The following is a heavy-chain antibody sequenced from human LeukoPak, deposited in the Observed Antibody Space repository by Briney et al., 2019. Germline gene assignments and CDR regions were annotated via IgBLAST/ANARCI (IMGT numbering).Heavy chain of an antibody. CDR2: IIPIFGTA. Sequence: SVKVSCKASGGTFSSYAISWVRQAPGQGLEWMGGIIPIFGTANYAQKFQGRVTITADESTSTAYMELSSLRSEDTAVYYCARVGNYYGSERYWYFDLWDRGALVTVSS. D-gene: IGHD3-10*01. CDR3: ARVGNYYGSERYWYFDL. CDR1: GGTFSSYA. V-gene: IGHV1-69*13. J-gene: IGHJ2*01.